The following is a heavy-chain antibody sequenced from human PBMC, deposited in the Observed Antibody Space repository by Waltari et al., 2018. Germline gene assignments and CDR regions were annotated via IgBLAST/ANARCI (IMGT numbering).Heavy chain of an antibody. D-gene: IGHD3-3*01. CDR3: ARVGRISSGWSGAFDI. V-gene: IGHV5-51*01. CDR1: GYTFTSYW. Sequence: EVQLVQSGAEVKKPGESLKISCKGSGYTFTSYWIGWVRQMPGKGLEWMGIIWPCDSDTRYSPSFQGQVTISVDKSISTAYLQWSSLKASDTAMYYCARVGRISSGWSGAFDIWGQGTMVTVSS. CDR2: IWPCDSDT. J-gene: IGHJ3*02.